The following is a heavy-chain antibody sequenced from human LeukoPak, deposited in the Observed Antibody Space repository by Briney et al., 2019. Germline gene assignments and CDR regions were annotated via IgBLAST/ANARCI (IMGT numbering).Heavy chain of an antibody. CDR1: GGSISSYY. V-gene: IGHV4-59*01. J-gene: IGHJ6*02. D-gene: IGHD3-3*02. CDR3: ARYQDFWSGPPFYYYGMDV. CDR2: IYYSGST. Sequence: NSSETLSLTCTVSGGSISSYYWSWIRQPPGKGLEWIGYIYYSGSTNYNPSLKSRVTISVDTSKNQFSLKLSSVTAADTAVYYCARYQDFWSGPPFYYYGMDVWGQGTTVTVSS.